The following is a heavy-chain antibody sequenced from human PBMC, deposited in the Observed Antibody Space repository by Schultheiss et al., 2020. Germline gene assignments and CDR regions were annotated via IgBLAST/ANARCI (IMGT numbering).Heavy chain of an antibody. CDR3: AKTTRMVMVRINVDY. CDR2: ISYDGSNK. D-gene: IGHD3-10*01. V-gene: IGHV3-30-3*02. Sequence: GGSLRLSCAASGFTFSSYAMHWVRQAPGKGLEWVAVISYDGSNKYYADSVKGRFTISRDNSKNTLYLQMNSLRAEDTAVYYCAKTTRMVMVRINVDYWGQGTLVTVSS. J-gene: IGHJ4*02. CDR1: GFTFSSYA.